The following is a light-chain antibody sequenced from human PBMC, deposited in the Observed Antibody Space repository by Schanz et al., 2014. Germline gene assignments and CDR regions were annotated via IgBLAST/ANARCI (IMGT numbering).Light chain of an antibody. V-gene: IGKV1-39*01. Sequence: DIQMTQSPSSLSASTGDRVTITCRASQGISSYLAWYQQKPGKAPKLLIYDASNLETGVPSRFSGSGSGTDFTLTISSLQPEDFATYICQQSYSTPVFTFGPGTTVDIK. CDR3: QQSYSTPVFT. CDR2: DAS. CDR1: QGISSY. J-gene: IGKJ3*01.